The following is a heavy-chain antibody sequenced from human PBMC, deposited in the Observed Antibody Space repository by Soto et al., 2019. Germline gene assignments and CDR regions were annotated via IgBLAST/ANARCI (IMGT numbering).Heavy chain of an antibody. CDR3: ARTYYYDSSGYSLDY. J-gene: IGHJ4*02. CDR1: GFSFGVYW. V-gene: IGHV3-7*01. D-gene: IGHD3-22*01. Sequence: GGSLRLSCGASGFSFGVYWMSWVRQAPGKGLEWLATIKWDASEKKYVDSVKGRFTISRDNAKNSLYLQMNSLRAEDTAVYYCARTYYYDSSGYSLDYWGQGTLVTVSS. CDR2: IKWDASEK.